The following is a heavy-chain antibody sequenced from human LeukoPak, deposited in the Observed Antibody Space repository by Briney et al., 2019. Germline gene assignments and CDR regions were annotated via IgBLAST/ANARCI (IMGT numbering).Heavy chain of an antibody. D-gene: IGHD3-10*01. CDR2: IKQDGSEK. CDR3: TRDIKSVYFDY. CDR1: GFTFSWYW. J-gene: IGHJ4*02. Sequence: GGSLRLSCAASGFTFSWYWMTWVRQAPGRGLEWVADIKQDGSEKYYVDSVKGRFTISRDNSKNMVYLQMNSLRAEDTAVYYCTRDIKSVYFDYWGQGTLVTVSS. V-gene: IGHV3-7*01.